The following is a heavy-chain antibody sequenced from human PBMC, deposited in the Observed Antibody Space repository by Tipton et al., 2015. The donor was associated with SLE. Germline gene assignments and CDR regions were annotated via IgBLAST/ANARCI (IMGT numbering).Heavy chain of an antibody. Sequence: QLVQSGAEVKKPGASVKVSCKASGYTFTSYGISWVRQAPGQGLEWMGWISAYNGNTNYAQKLQGRVTMTTDTSTSTAYMELRSLRSDDTAVYCGARDRGYDFWSGSGFDIWGQGTLVTVSS. CDR2: ISAYNGNT. J-gene: IGHJ4*02. V-gene: IGHV1-18*01. D-gene: IGHD3-3*01. CDR3: ARDRGYDFWSGSGFDI. CDR1: GYTFTSYG.